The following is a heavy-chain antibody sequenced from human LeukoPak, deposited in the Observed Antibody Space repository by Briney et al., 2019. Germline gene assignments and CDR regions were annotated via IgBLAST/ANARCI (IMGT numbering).Heavy chain of an antibody. J-gene: IGHJ4*02. V-gene: IGHV4-34*01. Sequence: SETLSLTCAVYGGSFGGYYWSWIRQPPGKGLEWIGEINHSGGTNYNPSLKSRVTISVDTSKNQFSLKLSSVTAADTAVYYCARGRGSSGYFDYWGQGTLVTVSS. D-gene: IGHD6-6*01. CDR2: INHSGGT. CDR1: GGSFGGYY. CDR3: ARGRGSSGYFDY.